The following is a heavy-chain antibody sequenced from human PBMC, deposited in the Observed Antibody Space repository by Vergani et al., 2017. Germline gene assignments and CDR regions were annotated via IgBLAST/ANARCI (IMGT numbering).Heavy chain of an antibody. Sequence: QVQLQQWGGGLLKPSETLSLTCVVNGGSFTSYHWTWIRQSPGEGLGWVGDIDHTGRPDYNPSLKSRLTMSVDKSRNQFYLTLNSVTATDTAIYFCARGNTETNGHLYYYYYMDVWGQGTAVTVS. CDR1: GGSFTSYH. CDR2: IDHTGRP. V-gene: IGHV4-34*01. D-gene: IGHD4-11*01. J-gene: IGHJ6*03. CDR3: ARGNTETNGHLYYYYYMDV.